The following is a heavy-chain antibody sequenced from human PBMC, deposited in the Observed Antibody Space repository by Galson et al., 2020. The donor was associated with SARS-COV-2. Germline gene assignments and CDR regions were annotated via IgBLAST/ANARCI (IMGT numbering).Heavy chain of an antibody. V-gene: IGHV1-69*06. CDR2: IIPIFCTA. D-gene: IGHD2-15*01. CDR3: ATRLCSGGSGPFDY. J-gene: IGHJ4*02. CDR1: GGTFSSYA. Sequence: SSVKVSCKASGGTFSSYAIRWVRPSPGQGLDWMGGIIPIFCTANYEQKFQGRVTITADKSTSTAYMELSRMRSEDTAVNYCATRLCSGGSGPFDYWGQGTLVTVSS.